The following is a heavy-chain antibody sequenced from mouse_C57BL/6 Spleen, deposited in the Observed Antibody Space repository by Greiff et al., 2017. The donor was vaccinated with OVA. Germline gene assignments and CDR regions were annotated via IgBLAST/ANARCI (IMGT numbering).Heavy chain of an antibody. V-gene: IGHV3-6*01. J-gene: IGHJ2*01. D-gene: IGHD1-1*01. CDR1: GYSITSGYY. Sequence: DVKLQESGPGLVKPSQSLSLTCSVTGYSITSGYYWNWIRQFPGNKLEWMGYISYDGSNNYNPSLKNRISITRDTSKNQFFLKLNSVTTEDTATYDCARAGHYGSSYGYFDYWGQGTTLTVSS. CDR3: ARAGHYGSSYGYFDY. CDR2: ISYDGSN.